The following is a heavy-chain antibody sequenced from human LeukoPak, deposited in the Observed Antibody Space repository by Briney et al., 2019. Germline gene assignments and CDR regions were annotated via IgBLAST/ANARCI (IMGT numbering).Heavy chain of an antibody. V-gene: IGHV4-34*01. CDR2: INHSGST. CDR3: ARDRQPGASGYYYYYMDV. Sequence: SETLSLTCAVYGGSFSGYYWSWIRQPPGKGLEWIGEINHSGSTNYNPSLKSRVTISVDTSKNQFSLQLNSVTPEDTAVYYCARDRQPGASGYYYYYMDVWGKGTTVTVSS. J-gene: IGHJ6*03. CDR1: GGSFSGYY. D-gene: IGHD3-10*01.